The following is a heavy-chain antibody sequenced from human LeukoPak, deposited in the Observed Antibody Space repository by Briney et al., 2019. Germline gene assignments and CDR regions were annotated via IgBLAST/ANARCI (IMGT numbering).Heavy chain of an antibody. D-gene: IGHD3-3*01. CDR1: GYTFTGYY. CDR2: INPNSGGT. J-gene: IGHJ4*02. Sequence: ASVKVSCKASGYTFTGYYMHWVRQAPGQGLEWMGWINPNSGGTMYSQKFQGRVTMTRDTSISTAYMELSRLKSDDTAVYYCARAQGEYDFWSGYQGPIDYWGQGTLVTVSS. V-gene: IGHV1-2*02. CDR3: ARAQGEYDFWSGYQGPIDY.